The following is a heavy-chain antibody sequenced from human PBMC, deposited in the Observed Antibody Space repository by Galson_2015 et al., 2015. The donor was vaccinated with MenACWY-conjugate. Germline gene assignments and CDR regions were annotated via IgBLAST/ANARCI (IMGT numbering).Heavy chain of an antibody. CDR2: MYYSGSA. D-gene: IGHD2-21*01. J-gene: IGHJ5*02. V-gene: IGHV4-59*01. CDR1: GGSINSYY. Sequence: ETLSLTCTVSGGSINSYYWSWIRQPPGKGLEWIGYMYYSGSANYNPSLKSRVTISVDTSKNQFSLTMTSVTAADTAVYYCARDRWGYWFDPWGQGTRVTVSS. CDR3: ARDRWGYWFDP.